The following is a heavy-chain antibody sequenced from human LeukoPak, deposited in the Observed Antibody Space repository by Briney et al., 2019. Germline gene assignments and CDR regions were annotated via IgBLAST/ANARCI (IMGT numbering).Heavy chain of an antibody. V-gene: IGHV3-30*02. D-gene: IGHD5-12*01. J-gene: IGHJ4*02. CDR3: ARESNSGYPSGDPKY. CDR1: GFALSSYG. CDR2: VRFNGGSE. Sequence: PGGSLRLSCTASGFALSSYGMHWVRQAPGKGLEWLAFVRFNGGSEYYAASVQGRFTISRDTSKNPMFLQLKSLRVADTAVYSCARESNSGYPSGDPKYWGMGPLVTVSS.